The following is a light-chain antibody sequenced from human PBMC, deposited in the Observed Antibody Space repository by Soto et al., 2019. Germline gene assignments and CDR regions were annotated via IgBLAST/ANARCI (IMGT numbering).Light chain of an antibody. CDR1: QRVSRY. Sequence: EIVFTQSPATLALYPGERATLSCRASQRVSRYLAWYQQKPGQAPRLLIYDASNRATGIPARISGSGSGTDFTPTISRLEPEDFAVYYCQQRRNCPFTFDNGTTVDIK. J-gene: IGKJ3*01. CDR3: QQRRNCPFT. V-gene: IGKV3-11*01. CDR2: DAS.